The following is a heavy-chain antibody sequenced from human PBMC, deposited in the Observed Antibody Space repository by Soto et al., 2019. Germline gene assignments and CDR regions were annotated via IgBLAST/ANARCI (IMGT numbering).Heavy chain of an antibody. Sequence: QVQLVQSGAEVKKTGSSVKFSCKASGGTFSIYGFIWVRQAPGQVPEWRGGVIPILTTPNDAQKFQGRVTIVADASTKTVYMELSSLKFEDTAVYYCATSVGIAPTGEDGMDVWGKGTSVTVAS. CDR2: VIPILTTP. V-gene: IGHV1-69*01. CDR1: GGTFSIYG. D-gene: IGHD2-8*02. J-gene: IGHJ6*04. CDR3: ATSVGIAPTGEDGMDV.